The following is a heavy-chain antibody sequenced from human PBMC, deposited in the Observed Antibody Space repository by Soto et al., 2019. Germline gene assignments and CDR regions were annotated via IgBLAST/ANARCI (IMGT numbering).Heavy chain of an antibody. D-gene: IGHD2-2*01. J-gene: IGHJ3*02. Sequence: ASVKVSCKASGYTFTGYYMYWVRQAPGQGLEWMGCINPNSGGTNYAQKFQGRVTMTRDTSISTAYMELSRLRSDDTAVYYCARDEDCSRTSCPFAFDIWGQGTMVTVSS. V-gene: IGHV1-2*02. CDR2: INPNSGGT. CDR3: ARDEDCSRTSCPFAFDI. CDR1: GYTFTGYY.